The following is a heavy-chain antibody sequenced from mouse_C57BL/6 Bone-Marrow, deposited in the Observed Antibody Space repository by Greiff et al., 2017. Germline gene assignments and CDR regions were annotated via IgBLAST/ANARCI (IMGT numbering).Heavy chain of an antibody. V-gene: IGHV14-4*01. D-gene: IGHD2-10*02. Sequence: EVQLQESGAELVRPGASVKLSCTASGFNIKDDYMHWVKQRPEQGLEWIGWIDPENGDTEYASKFQGKATITADTSSNTAYLQLSSLTSEDTAVYYCTPYDYAMDYWGQGTSVTVSS. CDR3: TPYDYAMDY. J-gene: IGHJ4*01. CDR2: IDPENGDT. CDR1: GFNIKDDY.